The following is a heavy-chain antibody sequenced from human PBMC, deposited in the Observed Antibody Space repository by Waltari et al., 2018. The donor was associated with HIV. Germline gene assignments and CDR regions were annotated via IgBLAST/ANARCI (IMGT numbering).Heavy chain of an antibody. CDR1: GGSISSSSYF. D-gene: IGHD2-15*01. J-gene: IGHJ3*01. CDR3: ARQKTVRKEGFCSAGNCPADFDV. CDR2: IYYSGSN. Sequence: QLQLQESGPGLVKPSETLALTCSVSGGSISSSSYFWGWIRQPPGKGLEWIGSIYYSGSNYQNPSLKRRAFTSVDTSMNQFSLKLNSVTAADTAMYYCARQKTVRKEGFCSAGNCPADFDVWGQGTMVTVSS. V-gene: IGHV4-39*01.